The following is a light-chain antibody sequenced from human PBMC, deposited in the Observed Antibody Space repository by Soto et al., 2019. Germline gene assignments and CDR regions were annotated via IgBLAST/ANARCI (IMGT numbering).Light chain of an antibody. J-gene: IGLJ2*01. Sequence: QSALTQPPSVSGAPGQRVTISCTGSSSNIGAGYDVHWYQQLPGTAPKLLIYGNSNRPSGVPDRFSGSKSGTSASLAITGLQAEDEADYYCQSYDSSLSGSKVSGGGTQLTVL. CDR3: QSYDSSLSGSKV. CDR1: SSNIGAGYD. CDR2: GNS. V-gene: IGLV1-40*01.